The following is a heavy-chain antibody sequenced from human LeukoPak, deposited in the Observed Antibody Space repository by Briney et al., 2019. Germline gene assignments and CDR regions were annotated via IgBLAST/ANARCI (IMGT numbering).Heavy chain of an antibody. J-gene: IGHJ5*02. V-gene: IGHV4-59*01. CDR2: IYYSGST. D-gene: IGHD3-9*01. CDR3: ARLTGYSSESWFDP. CDR1: GGSINSYY. Sequence: SETLTLTCTVSGGSINSYYWSWIRQPPGKGLEWIGYIYYSGSTNYNPSLKSRVTISVHTSKNQFSLKLSSVTAADTAVYYCARLTGYSSESWFDPWGQGTLVTVSS.